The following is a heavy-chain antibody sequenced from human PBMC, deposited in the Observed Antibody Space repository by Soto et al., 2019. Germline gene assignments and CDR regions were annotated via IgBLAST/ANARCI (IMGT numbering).Heavy chain of an antibody. CDR2: INSGGNT. J-gene: IGHJ6*02. V-gene: IGHV3-66*01. CDR1: GFDASVNY. Sequence: PGGSLRLSCAASGFDASVNYMTWVRQAPVKGLEWVSAINSGGNTFYADSVKGRFTISRDNSKNTLYLQMNSLRVEDTAMYYCARENYYYGMDVWGQGTAVTVSS. CDR3: ARENYYYGMDV.